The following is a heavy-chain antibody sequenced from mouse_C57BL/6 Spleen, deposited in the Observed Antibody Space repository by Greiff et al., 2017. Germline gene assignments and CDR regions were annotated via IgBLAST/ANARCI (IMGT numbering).Heavy chain of an antibody. D-gene: IGHD2-5*01. CDR1: GYAFSSYW. CDR2: IYPGDGDT. J-gene: IGHJ4*01. V-gene: IGHV1-80*01. CDR3: ASRYSNYDAMDY. Sequence: VQGVESGAELVKPGASVKISCKASGYAFSSYWMNWVKQRPGKGLEWIGQIYPGDGDTNYNGKFKGKATLTADKSSSTAYMQLSSLTSEDSAVYFCASRYSNYDAMDYWGQGTSVTVSS.